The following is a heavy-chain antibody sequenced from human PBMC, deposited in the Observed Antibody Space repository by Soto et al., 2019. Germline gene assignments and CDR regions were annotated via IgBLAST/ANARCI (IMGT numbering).Heavy chain of an antibody. CDR2: IFHDGTA. CDR3: ARLVYDTRLNYMYFAF. CDR1: GVSMSSGKW. D-gene: IGHD3-10*01. Sequence: SETLALTCAVSGVSMSSGKWGAWFRQSPQRGLEYIGEIFHDGTANYYPSFERRVAISVDTSKNQFSLKLTSVTAADTAIYFCARLVYDTRLNYMYFAFWGQRTLVTVSS. J-gene: IGHJ4*02. V-gene: IGHV4-4*02.